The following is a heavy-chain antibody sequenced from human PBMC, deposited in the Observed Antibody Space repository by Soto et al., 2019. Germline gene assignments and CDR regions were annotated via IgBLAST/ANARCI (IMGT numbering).Heavy chain of an antibody. CDR3: ARDGSGRAVEY. CDR1: GGSISSYY. V-gene: IGHV4-59*01. Sequence: QVQLQESGPGLVKPSETLSLTCTVSGGSISSYYWSWIRQPPGKGLEWIGCLYYSGSTNYNPSLRSRVTMSVDTSKNQFSLELRSVTAADTAMYYCARDGSGRAVEYWGQGTLVTVSS. CDR2: LYYSGST. J-gene: IGHJ4*02. D-gene: IGHD6-19*01.